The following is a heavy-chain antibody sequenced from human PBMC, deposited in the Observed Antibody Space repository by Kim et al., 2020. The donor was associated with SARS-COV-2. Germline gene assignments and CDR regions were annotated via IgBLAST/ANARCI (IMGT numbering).Heavy chain of an antibody. D-gene: IGHD3-10*01. CDR3: ARQPFGVFYY. CDR2: SI. J-gene: IGHJ4*01. V-gene: IGHV4-39*01. Sequence: SIYYNPSLKSRVTIPVHTSKNQFSLKLSSVTAADTSVYYCARQPFGVFYYWGHGTLVTVSS.